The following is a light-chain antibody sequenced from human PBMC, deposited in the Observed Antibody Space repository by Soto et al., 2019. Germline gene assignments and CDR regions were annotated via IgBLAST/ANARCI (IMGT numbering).Light chain of an antibody. CDR3: HQYGRSPRT. J-gene: IGKJ5*01. CDR1: QSISTY. V-gene: IGKV3-20*01. CDR2: DAS. Sequence: EIGLKQSPATLSLSPGERATLSCRASQSISTYLAWYQHKPGQAPRLLIYDASSRATGIPDRVSGSGSGTDFTLTISRLEPEDFAVYSCHQYGRSPRTFGQGTLLEIK.